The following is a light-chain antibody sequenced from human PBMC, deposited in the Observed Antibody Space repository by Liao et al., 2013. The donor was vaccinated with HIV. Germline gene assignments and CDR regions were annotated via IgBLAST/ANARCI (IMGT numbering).Light chain of an antibody. Sequence: SYMLTQPPSVSVAPGATATITCGGDNIGGRSVHWYQHKAGQAPHLVISYDNDRPSGIPARFSGSNSGNTATLTISGAQAMDEADYFCQAWDSATVVFGGGTKLTVL. CDR3: QAWDSATVV. CDR2: YDN. CDR1: NIGGRS. J-gene: IGLJ2*01. V-gene: IGLV3-21*01.